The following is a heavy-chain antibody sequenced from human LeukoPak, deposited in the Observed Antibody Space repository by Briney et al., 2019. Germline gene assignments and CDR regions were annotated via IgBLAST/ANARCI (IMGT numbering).Heavy chain of an antibody. D-gene: IGHD3-3*01. CDR2: ISGSGGST. J-gene: IGHJ5*02. V-gene: IGHV3-23*01. Sequence: GGSLRLSCAASGFTFSSYAMSWVRQAPGKGLEWVSAISGSGGSTYYADSVKGRFTISRDNSKNTLYLQMNSLRAEDTAVYYCARDLVLEWKNWFDPWGQGTLVTVSS. CDR1: GFTFSSYA. CDR3: ARDLVLEWKNWFDP.